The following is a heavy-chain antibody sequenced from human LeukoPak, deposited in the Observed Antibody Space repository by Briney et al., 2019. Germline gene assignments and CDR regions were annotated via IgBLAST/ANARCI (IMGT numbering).Heavy chain of an antibody. J-gene: IGHJ4*02. V-gene: IGHV3-23*01. CDR3: AKRPTPVVAGTPFEFDY. CDR2: ISSSGSGDNT. CDR1: GVTLSTYA. D-gene: IGHD6-19*01. Sequence: GGSLRLSCAASGVTLSTYAMSWARQAPGKGLEWVSGISSSGSGDNTYYADSVKGRFTISRDNSKNTLYLQMNSLRAEDTAVYYCAKRPTPVVAGTPFEFDYWGQGTLVTVSS.